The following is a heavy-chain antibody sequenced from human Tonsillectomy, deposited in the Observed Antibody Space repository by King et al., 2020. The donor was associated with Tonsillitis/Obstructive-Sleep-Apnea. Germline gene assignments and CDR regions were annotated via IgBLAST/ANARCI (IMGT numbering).Heavy chain of an antibody. J-gene: IGHJ5*02. Sequence: QLVQSGAEVKKPGASVKVSCKTSGYTFIGYYIHWVRQAPGQGLEWMGWINPNSGDTNYAQKFQGRVTMTRDTSISTAYMELNRLRSDDTAVYYCARGSRPDPWGQGTLVTVSS. CDR3: ARGSRPDP. V-gene: IGHV1-2*02. CDR1: GYTFIGYY. CDR2: INPNSGDT.